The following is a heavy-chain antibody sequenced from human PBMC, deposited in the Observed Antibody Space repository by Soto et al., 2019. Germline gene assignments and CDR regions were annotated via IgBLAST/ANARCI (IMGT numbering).Heavy chain of an antibody. CDR3: AKGSNVWSDYQHWFDP. Sequence: PGGSLRLSCAASGFTFSTYAMNWVRQAPGKGLEWVSTISRSGDSTYYADSVQGRFTISRDNSKNTLYLQMNSLRAEDTAVYYCAKGSNVWSDYQHWFDPWGQGTLVTVSS. CDR1: GFTFSTYA. D-gene: IGHD3-3*01. J-gene: IGHJ5*02. CDR2: ISRSGDST. V-gene: IGHV3-23*01.